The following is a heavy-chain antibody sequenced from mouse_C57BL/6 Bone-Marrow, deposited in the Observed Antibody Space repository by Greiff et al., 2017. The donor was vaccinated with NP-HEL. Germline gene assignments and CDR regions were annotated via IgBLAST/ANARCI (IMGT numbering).Heavy chain of an antibody. V-gene: IGHV1-55*01. CDR2: IYPGSGST. CDR1: GYTFTSYW. J-gene: IGHJ1*03. D-gene: IGHD2-4*01. CDR3: ARYHYYDYDGYWYFDV. Sequence: VQLQQPGAELVKPGASVKMSCKASGYTFTSYWITWVKQRPGQGLEWMGDIYPGSGSTNYNEKFKSKATLTVDTSSSTAYMQLSSLTSEDSAVYYCARYHYYDYDGYWYFDVWGTGTTVTVSS.